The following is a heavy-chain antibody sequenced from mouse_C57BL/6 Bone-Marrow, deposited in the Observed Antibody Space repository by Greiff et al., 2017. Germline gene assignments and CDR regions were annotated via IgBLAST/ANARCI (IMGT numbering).Heavy chain of an antibody. V-gene: IGHV8-12*01. J-gene: IGHJ1*03. CDR1: GFSLSTSGMG. CDR2: IYWDDDK. CDR3: ARKKDYSNYENWYFDV. Sequence: QVTLKESGPGLLQSSQTLSLTCSFSGFSLSTSGMGVSWIRQPSGKGLEWLAHIYWDDDKRYNPSLKSRLTISKDTSRNQVFLKITSVDTADTATYYCARKKDYSNYENWYFDVWGTGTTVTVSS. D-gene: IGHD2-5*01.